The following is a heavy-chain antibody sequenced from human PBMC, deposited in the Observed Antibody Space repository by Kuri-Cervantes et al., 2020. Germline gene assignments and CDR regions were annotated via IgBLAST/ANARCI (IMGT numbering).Heavy chain of an antibody. CDR1: GGSFSGYY. Sequence: GSLRLPCAVYGGSFSGYYWSWIRQPPGKGLEWIGEINHSGSTNYNPSLKSRVSMSVDTSKNQFSLKMSSVTAADTAVYYCAIGRPKERYYYYMDVWGKGTTVTVSS. V-gene: IGHV4-34*01. CDR3: AIGRPKERYYYYMDV. CDR2: INHSGST. J-gene: IGHJ6*03.